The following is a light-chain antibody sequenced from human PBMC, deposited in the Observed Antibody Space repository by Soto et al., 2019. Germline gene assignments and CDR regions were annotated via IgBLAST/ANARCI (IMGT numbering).Light chain of an antibody. CDR3: QQYSTHSPYT. V-gene: IGKV1-5*03. Sequence: DIQMTQSPSTLSASVGDRVTITCRASQSVTTWLAWYQQKPGKAPKVLIYKASNLQSGVPSRFSGSGSGTEFTLTISSQQPDGFATYYCQQYSTHSPYTFGQGTKLEIK. CDR2: KAS. CDR1: QSVTTW. J-gene: IGKJ2*01.